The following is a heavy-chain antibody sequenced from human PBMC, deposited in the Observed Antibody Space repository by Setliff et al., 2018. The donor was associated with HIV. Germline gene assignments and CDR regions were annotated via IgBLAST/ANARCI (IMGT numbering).Heavy chain of an antibody. CDR2: IFTSGST. V-gene: IGHV4-61*09. CDR1: GGSISSGSYY. J-gene: IGHJ4*02. Sequence: SETLSLTCTVSGGSISSGSYYWSWIRQPAGKGLDWVGHIFTSGSTNYNPSLKSRVTISVDTSENQFSLKVSSVTAADTAVYYCARGSYTVRIDYWGQGTRVTVSS. CDR3: ARGSYTVRIDY. D-gene: IGHD3-10*01.